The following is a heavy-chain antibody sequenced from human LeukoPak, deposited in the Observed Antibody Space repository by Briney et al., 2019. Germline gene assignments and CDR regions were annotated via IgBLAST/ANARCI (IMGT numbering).Heavy chain of an antibody. V-gene: IGHV4-39*07. J-gene: IGHJ4*02. D-gene: IGHD2-8*02. CDR2: VYYSGST. CDR3: ARDGGVGDYCFDY. CDR1: GASISRNGYY. Sequence: SETLSLTCTVSGASISRNGYYWGWIRQAPGTGLEWIGSVYYSGSTYYNPSLKSRVTISVDTSKNEFSLKLDSVTAADTAVYYCARDGGVGDYCFDYWGQGTLVTVSS.